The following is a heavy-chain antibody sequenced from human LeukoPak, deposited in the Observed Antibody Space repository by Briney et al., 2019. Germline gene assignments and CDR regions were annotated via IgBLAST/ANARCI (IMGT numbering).Heavy chain of an antibody. CDR1: GFTFSSYE. CDR2: ISSSGSTI. CDR3: AKDSGYTSGWYEYFQH. J-gene: IGHJ1*01. Sequence: HPGGSLRLSCAASGFTFSSYEMNWVRQAPGKGLEWVSYISSSGSTIYYADSVKGRFTISRDNSKNSLYLQMNSLTTEDTALYYCAKDSGYTSGWYEYFQHWGQGTLVTVSS. D-gene: IGHD6-19*01. V-gene: IGHV3-48*03.